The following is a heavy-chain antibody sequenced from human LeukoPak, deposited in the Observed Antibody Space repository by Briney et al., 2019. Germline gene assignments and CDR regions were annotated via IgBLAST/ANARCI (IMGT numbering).Heavy chain of an antibody. J-gene: IGHJ3*02. D-gene: IGHD2-2*01. CDR2: IYHSGST. CDR1: GYSISSGYY. Sequence: SETLSLTCAVSGYSISSGYYWGWIRQPPGKGLEWIGSIYHSGSTYYNPSLKSRVTISVDTSKNQFSLKLSSVTAAYTAVYYCARYFGNQLGDAFDIWGQGTMVTVSS. CDR3: ARYFGNQLGDAFDI. V-gene: IGHV4-38-2*01.